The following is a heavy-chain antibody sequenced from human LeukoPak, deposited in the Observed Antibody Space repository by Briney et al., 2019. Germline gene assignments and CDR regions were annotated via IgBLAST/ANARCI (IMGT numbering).Heavy chain of an antibody. D-gene: IGHD3-22*01. CDR2: ISGSGGST. J-gene: IGHJ4*02. CDR1: GFTFSSYA. CDR3: ATAGPDSSGYYDLEY. Sequence: PGGSLRLSCAASGFTFSSYAMSWVRQAPGKGLEWVSAISGSGGSTYYADSVKGRFTFSRDNSKNTLYLQMNSLRAEDTAVYYRATAGPDSSGYYDLEYWRPGTLVTVSS. V-gene: IGHV3-23*01.